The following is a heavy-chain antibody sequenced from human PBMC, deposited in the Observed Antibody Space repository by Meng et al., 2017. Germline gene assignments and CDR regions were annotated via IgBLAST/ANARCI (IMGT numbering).Heavy chain of an antibody. Sequence: QVTRVQSGAEVKKPGASVKVSCKASGYTVTSYAMHWVRQAPGQRLEWMGWINAGNGNTKYSQKFQGRVTITRDTSASTAYMELSSLRSEDTAVYYCARDRSRLSTVTLLFDPWGQGTLVTVSS. CDR2: INAGNGNT. J-gene: IGHJ5*02. CDR1: GYTVTSYA. V-gene: IGHV1-3*01. CDR3: ARDRSRLSTVTLLFDP. D-gene: IGHD4-17*01.